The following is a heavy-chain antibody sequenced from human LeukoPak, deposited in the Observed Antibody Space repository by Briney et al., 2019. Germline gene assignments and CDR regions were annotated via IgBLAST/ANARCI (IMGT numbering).Heavy chain of an antibody. V-gene: IGHV4-59*01. D-gene: IGHD3-9*01. CDR1: GGSIGSYY. CDR3: ARLRIRSVLRYFDWSYNWFDP. CDR2: IYYSGST. J-gene: IGHJ5*02. Sequence: SETLSLTCTVSGGSIGSYYWSWIRQPPGKGLEWIGYIYYSGSTNYNPSLKSRVTISVDTSKNQFSLKLSSVTAADTAVYYCARLRIRSVLRYFDWSYNWFDPWGQGTLVTVSS.